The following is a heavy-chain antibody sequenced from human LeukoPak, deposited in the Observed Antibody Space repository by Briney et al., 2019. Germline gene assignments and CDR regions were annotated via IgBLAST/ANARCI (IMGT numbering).Heavy chain of an antibody. CDR1: VFTLSRNY. D-gene: IGHD1-26*01. V-gene: IGHV3-23*01. J-gene: IGHJ3*01. Sequence: GGCLRLSCAASVFTLSRNYMSWVRPAPGKGLQCVSGISGNGVTTYYADSVKGRFTISRDNPKNTLYLHINHLRDEDSAIYYCASFVWEPRAFDLWGQGTMVTVSS. CDR2: ISGNGVTT. CDR3: ASFVWEPRAFDL.